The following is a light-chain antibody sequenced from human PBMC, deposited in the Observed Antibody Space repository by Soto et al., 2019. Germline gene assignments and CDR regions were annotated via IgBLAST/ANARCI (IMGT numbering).Light chain of an antibody. V-gene: IGKV1-39*01. CDR1: QSITSS. CDR3: HQSFTIPRK. CDR2: GAS. Sequence: IQLTQSPSSLSASVGDRLTITCRASQSITSSLNWYQQTPGKAPKVLIFGASNLQSGDPSRFSGSGSGTDFTRTITSLQPEEFTTYYCHQSFTIPRKVGQETRVEIQ. J-gene: IGKJ1*01.